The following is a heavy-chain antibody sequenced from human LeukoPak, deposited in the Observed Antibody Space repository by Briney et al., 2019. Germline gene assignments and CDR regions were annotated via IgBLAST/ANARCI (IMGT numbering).Heavy chain of an antibody. CDR1: GFTAGYNY. Sequence: TGGSLRLSCAVSGFTAGYNYMSWVRQPPGKGLEWVSVIYRGDTYYADSVKGRFTISRDDSKNTVFLQMNRLRADDTAVYCCASYYCSSGSCYFDTWGQGTLVAVSS. D-gene: IGHD2-15*01. J-gene: IGHJ4*02. V-gene: IGHV3-53*01. CDR3: ASYYCSSGSCYFDT. CDR2: IYRGDT.